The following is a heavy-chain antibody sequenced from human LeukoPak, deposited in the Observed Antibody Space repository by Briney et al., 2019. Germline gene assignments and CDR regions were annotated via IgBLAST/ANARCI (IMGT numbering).Heavy chain of an antibody. CDR1: GFTFSSYS. CDR2: ISSSSSTI. V-gene: IGHV3-48*01. Sequence: GGSLRLSCAASGFTFSSYSMNWVRQAPGKGLEWVSYISSSSSTIYYADSVKGRFTISRDNAKNSLYLQMNSLRAEDTAVYYCARGGPEATTGHVDYWGQGTLVTVSS. CDR3: ARGGPEATTGHVDY. J-gene: IGHJ4*02. D-gene: IGHD5-12*01.